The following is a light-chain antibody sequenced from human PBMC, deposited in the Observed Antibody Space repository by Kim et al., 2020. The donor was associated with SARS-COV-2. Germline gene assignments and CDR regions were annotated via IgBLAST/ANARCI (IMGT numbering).Light chain of an antibody. CDR3: QNYNSAPLT. Sequence: SASVGDRVTITCRASQDISNDLAWYQQRPGKAPQLLIYDASALQSGVPSRFSGSGSGTDFTLTISILQPEDVATYFCQNYNSAPLTFGGGTKLEI. J-gene: IGKJ4*01. CDR1: QDISND. CDR2: DAS. V-gene: IGKV1-27*01.